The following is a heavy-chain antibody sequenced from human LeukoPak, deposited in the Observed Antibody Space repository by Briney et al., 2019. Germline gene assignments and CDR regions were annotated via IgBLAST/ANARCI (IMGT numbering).Heavy chain of an antibody. D-gene: IGHD1-26*01. CDR2: IYSSGST. CDR1: GASISGTNYY. CDR3: AKSGGYGLIDY. V-gene: IGHV4-39*01. Sequence: SETLSLTCAVSGASISGTNYYWGWIRQPPGKGLEWIGNIYSSGSTYYNASLQSRVTISIDTSKNQFSLRLNSVTAADTAMYYCAKSGGYGLIDYWGQGTRVTVSS. J-gene: IGHJ4*02.